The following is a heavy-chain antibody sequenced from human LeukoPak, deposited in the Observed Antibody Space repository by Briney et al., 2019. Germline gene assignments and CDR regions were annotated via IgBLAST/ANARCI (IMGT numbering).Heavy chain of an antibody. D-gene: IGHD6-6*01. CDR1: GGSISSYY. Sequence: SETLSLTCTVSGGSISSYYWSWIRQPPGKGLEWIGYIYYSGSTNYNPSLKGRVTISVDTSKNQFSLKLSSVTAADTAVYYCARVPEYSSSSLSGMDVWGQGTTVTVSS. J-gene: IGHJ6*02. CDR2: IYYSGST. CDR3: ARVPEYSSSSLSGMDV. V-gene: IGHV4-59*12.